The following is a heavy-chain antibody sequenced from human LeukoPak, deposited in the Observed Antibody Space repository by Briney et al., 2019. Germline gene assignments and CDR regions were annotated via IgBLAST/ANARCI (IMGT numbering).Heavy chain of an antibody. CDR3: ARAYCSGGSCYLTRFDY. CDR2: INHSGST. D-gene: IGHD2-15*01. CDR1: GGSFSGYY. J-gene: IGHJ4*02. Sequence: SETLSLTCAVYGGSFSGYYWSWIRQPPGKRLEWIGEINHSGSTNYNPSLKSRVTISVDTSKNQFSLKLSSVTAADTAVYYCARAYCSGGSCYLTRFDYWGQGTLVTVSS. V-gene: IGHV4-34*01.